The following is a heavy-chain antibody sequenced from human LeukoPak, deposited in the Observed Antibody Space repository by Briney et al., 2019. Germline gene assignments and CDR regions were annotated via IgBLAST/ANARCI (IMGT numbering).Heavy chain of an antibody. J-gene: IGHJ4*02. CDR1: GFTFSSYS. V-gene: IGHV3-21*01. D-gene: IGHD2-2*01. Sequence: GGSLRLSCAASGFTFSSYSMNWVRQAPGKGLECVSSISSSSSYIYYADSVKGRFTISRDNAKNSLYLQMNSLRAEDTAVYYCARGYCSSTSCAFFDYWGQGTLVTVSS. CDR2: ISSSSSYI. CDR3: ARGYCSSTSCAFFDY.